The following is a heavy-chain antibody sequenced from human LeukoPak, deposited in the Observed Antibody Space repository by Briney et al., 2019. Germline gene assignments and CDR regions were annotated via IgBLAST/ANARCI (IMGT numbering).Heavy chain of an antibody. CDR1: GFTFSSYA. CDR2: ISGSGGST. V-gene: IGHV3-23*01. J-gene: IGHJ4*02. D-gene: IGHD3-22*01. Sequence: GGSLRLSCAASGFTFSSYAMSWARQAPGKGLEWVSAISGSGGSTYYADSVKGRFTISRDNSKNTLYLQMNSLRAEDTAVYYCAKDYPNDSSGYYFRWWGQGTLVTVSS. CDR3: AKDYPNDSSGYYFRW.